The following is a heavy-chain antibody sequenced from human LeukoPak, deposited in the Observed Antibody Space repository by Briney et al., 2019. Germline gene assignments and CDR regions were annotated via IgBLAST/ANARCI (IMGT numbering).Heavy chain of an antibody. CDR2: IEYSGGSA. CDR3: ARDWYHAIDY. CDR1: GFTLSSYE. J-gene: IGHJ4*02. V-gene: IGHV3-23*01. Sequence: GGSLRLSCTVSGFTLSSYEMSWIRQAPGKGLEWVSSIEYSGGSAYYSDSVKGRFTISRDDPENTLYLQLNSLRAEDTAVYYCARDWYHAIDYWGRGTLVTVSS. D-gene: IGHD2-2*01.